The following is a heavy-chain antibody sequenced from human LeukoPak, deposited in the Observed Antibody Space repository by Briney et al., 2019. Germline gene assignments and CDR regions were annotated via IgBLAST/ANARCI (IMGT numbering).Heavy chain of an antibody. CDR3: ARVGREDSGYSWFDP. D-gene: IGHD1-26*01. CDR1: GYTFTSYD. J-gene: IGHJ5*02. Sequence: ASVKVSCKASGYTFTSYDINWVRQATGQGLEWMGWMNPKSGNTGYAQKFQGRVTITRNTSIGTAYMELSSLRSEDTAVYYCARVGREDSGYSWFDPWGQGTLVTVSS. CDR2: MNPKSGNT. V-gene: IGHV1-8*03.